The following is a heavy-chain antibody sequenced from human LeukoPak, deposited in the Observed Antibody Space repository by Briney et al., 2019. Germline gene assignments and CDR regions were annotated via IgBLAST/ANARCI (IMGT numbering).Heavy chain of an antibody. CDR2: IYTRGST. CDR1: GGSISSYY. D-gene: IGHD3-22*01. CDR3: ARDLGYYDSSGYNAFDI. J-gene: IGHJ3*02. V-gene: IGHV4-4*07. Sequence: PSETLSLTCTVSGGSISSYYWSWIRQPAGKGLEWIGRIYTRGSTNYNPSLKSRVTMSVDTSKNQFSLKLSSVTAADTAVYYCARDLGYYDSSGYNAFDIWGQGTMVTVSS.